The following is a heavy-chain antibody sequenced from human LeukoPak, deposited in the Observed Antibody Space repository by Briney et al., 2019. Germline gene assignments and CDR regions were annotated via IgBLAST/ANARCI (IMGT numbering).Heavy chain of an antibody. V-gene: IGHV4-39*02. CDR3: ARDLKGSSGWVGAFDY. CDR2: IYYSGST. D-gene: IGHD6-19*01. Sequence: SETLSLTCTVSGGSISSSSYYWGWIRQPPGKGLEWIGSIYYSGSTYYNPSLKSRVTISVDTSKNQFSLKLSSVTAADTAVYYCARDLKGSSGWVGAFDYWGQGTLVTVSS. J-gene: IGHJ4*02. CDR1: GGSISSSSYY.